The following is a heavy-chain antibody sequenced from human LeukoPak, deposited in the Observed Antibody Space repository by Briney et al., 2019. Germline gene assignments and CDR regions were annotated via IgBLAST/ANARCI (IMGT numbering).Heavy chain of an antibody. CDR2: IIPIFATA. V-gene: IGHV1-69*13. J-gene: IGHJ4*02. CDR1: GGTFSSYA. D-gene: IGHD1-26*01. CDR3: ARDGFVLVGATRPIDY. Sequence: GASVKVSCKASGGTFSSYAISWVRQAPGQGLEWMGGIIPIFATANYAQNFQGRVTITADESTSTAYMELRSLRSDDTAVYYCARDGFVLVGATRPIDYWGQGTLVTVSS.